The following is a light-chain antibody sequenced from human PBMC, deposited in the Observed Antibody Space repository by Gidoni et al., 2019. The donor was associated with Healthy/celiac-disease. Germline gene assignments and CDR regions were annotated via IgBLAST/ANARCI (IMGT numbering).Light chain of an antibody. CDR2: GAS. CDR1: QSVSSN. J-gene: IGKJ4*01. Sequence: EIVMTQSPATLSVSSGERATLSCRASQSVSSNLAWYQQKPCQAPRLLIYGASTRATGIPARFSGSGSGTEFTLTISILQSEDFAVYYCQQYNNWPRITFGGGTKVEIK. V-gene: IGKV3-15*01. CDR3: QQYNNWPRIT.